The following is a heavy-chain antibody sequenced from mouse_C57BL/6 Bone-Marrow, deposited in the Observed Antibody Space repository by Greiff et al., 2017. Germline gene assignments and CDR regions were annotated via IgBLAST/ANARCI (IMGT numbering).Heavy chain of an antibody. CDR3: ARCYYYYAMDY. J-gene: IGHJ4*01. Sequence: QVQLQQPGAELVKPGASVKMSCKASGYTFTSYWITWVKQRPGQGLEWIGDIYPGSGSTNYNEKFKSKATLIVDTSSSTAYMQLSSLTSEDSAVYYCARCYYYYAMDYWGQGTSVTVSS. CDR1: GYTFTSYW. V-gene: IGHV1-55*01. CDR2: IYPGSGST. D-gene: IGHD1-1*01.